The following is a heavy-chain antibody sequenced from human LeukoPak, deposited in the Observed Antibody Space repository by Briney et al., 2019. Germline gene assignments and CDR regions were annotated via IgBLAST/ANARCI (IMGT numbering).Heavy chain of an antibody. CDR1: ASGFTYYD. D-gene: IGHD1/OR15-1a*01. CDR3: ARGRNRWNKGGYYYVDG. J-gene: IGHJ6*03. Sequence: SGTLCFPASASGFTYYDFDWVRHAPGQGLVWMGWVTPISGRTVYDTAFQGRIIFTRDASTRTVFLELSSLRSDDTAVYYCARGRNRWNKGGYYYVDGWSKGTTAIVSS. CDR2: VTPISGRT. V-gene: IGHV1-8*03.